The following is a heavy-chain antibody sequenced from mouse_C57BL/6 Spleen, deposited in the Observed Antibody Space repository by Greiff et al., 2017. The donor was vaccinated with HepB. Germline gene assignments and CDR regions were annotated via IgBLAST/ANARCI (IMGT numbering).Heavy chain of an antibody. CDR2: IRNKANGYTT. CDR3: ASLSNYGFYYYAMDY. J-gene: IGHJ4*01. Sequence: EVMLVESGGGLVQPGGSLSLSCAASGFTFTDYYMSWVRQPPGKALEWLGFIRNKANGYTTEYSASVKGRFTISRDNSQSILYLQMNALRAEDSATYYCASLSNYGFYYYAMDYWGQGTSVTVSS. V-gene: IGHV7-3*01. CDR1: GFTFTDYY. D-gene: IGHD2-5*01.